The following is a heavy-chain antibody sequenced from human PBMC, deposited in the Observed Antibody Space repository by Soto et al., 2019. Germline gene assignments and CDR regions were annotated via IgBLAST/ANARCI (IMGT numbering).Heavy chain of an antibody. Sequence: QMQLVQSGPEVKKPGTSVKVSCKASGFTFTSSAVQWVRQARGQRLEWRGWIVVGSGNTNYAQKFQERVTITRDMATSAAYMALSSRRSEDTAVYYCAADGDGDYYGMVFWCQWTTVTVSS. V-gene: IGHV1-58*01. CDR1: GFTFTSSA. J-gene: IGHJ6*02. D-gene: IGHD4-17*01. CDR2: IVVGSGNT. CDR3: AADGDGDYYGMVF.